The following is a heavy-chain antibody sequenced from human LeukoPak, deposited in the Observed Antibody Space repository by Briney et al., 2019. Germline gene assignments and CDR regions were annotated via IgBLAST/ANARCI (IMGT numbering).Heavy chain of an antibody. CDR1: GYSISSGYY. J-gene: IGHJ2*01. V-gene: IGHV4-38-2*02. D-gene: IGHD4-23*01. CDR2: IYHSGST. CDR3: ARDLGGNGGTYSHFDP. Sequence: SETLSLTCTVSGYSISSGYYWGWIRQPPGKGLEWIGSIYHSGSTYYNPSLKSRVTISVDTSKNQFSLKLSSVTAADTAVYYCARDLGGNGGTYSHFDPWGRGTLVTVSS.